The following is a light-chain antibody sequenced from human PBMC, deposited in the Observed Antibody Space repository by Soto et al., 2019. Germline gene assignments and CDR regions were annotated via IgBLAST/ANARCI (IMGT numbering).Light chain of an antibody. Sequence: DIVMTQSPDSLAVSLGERATINCKSSQSVLYSSNNKNYLAWYQQKPGQPPKLLLYWASTRESGVPDRFSGSGSAKDFTLTISSLHAEDVAVYYCQQYYSTPLTFGGGTKVAIK. CDR3: QQYYSTPLT. CDR1: QSVLYSSNNKNY. J-gene: IGKJ4*01. CDR2: WAS. V-gene: IGKV4-1*01.